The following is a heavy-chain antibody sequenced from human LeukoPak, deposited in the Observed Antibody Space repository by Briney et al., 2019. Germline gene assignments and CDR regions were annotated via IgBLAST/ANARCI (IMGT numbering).Heavy chain of an antibody. D-gene: IGHD3-10*01. Sequence: GGSLRLSCAASGFTFSSYWMSWVRQAPGKGLEWVANIKEDGSEKNYVDSVKGRFTISRDNAKNSLYLQMNSLKASDTAMYYCARQTRDGSGSRGYSFDFWGQGTLVTVSS. CDR2: IKEDGSEK. CDR3: ARQTRDGSGSRGYSFDF. V-gene: IGHV3-7*05. J-gene: IGHJ4*02. CDR1: GFTFSSYW.